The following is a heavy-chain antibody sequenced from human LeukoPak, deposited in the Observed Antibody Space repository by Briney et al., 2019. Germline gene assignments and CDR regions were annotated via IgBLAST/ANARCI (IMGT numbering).Heavy chain of an antibody. V-gene: IGHV4-31*03. D-gene: IGHD3-22*01. CDR1: GDSLNSGGYY. J-gene: IGHJ4*02. Sequence: PSQTLSLTCTVSGDSLNSGGYYWTWIRQHPGKGMEWIGYIYYSGTTYCNPSLKSRVTISVDTSKNQFSLNLSSLTAADTAVYYCARGGYDSSGSSVYYFDYWGQGTLVTVSS. CDR2: IYYSGTT. CDR3: ARGGYDSSGSSVYYFDY.